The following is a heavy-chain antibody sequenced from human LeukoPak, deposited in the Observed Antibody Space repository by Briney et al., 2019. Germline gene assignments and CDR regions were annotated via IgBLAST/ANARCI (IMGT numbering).Heavy chain of an antibody. CDR3: ARFICSSGYDDY. CDR2: IYSTGIT. J-gene: IGHJ4*01. V-gene: IGHV4-59*01. CDR1: AGSTIVYD. Sequence: SETLSLALTVLAGSTIVYDGSGFRQPPGKGLELIGYIYSTGITDYNPSLTSRVTISVDTSKNQFSLKLSSVTAADTAVYYLARFICSSGYDDYRGHGTLVTVPS. D-gene: IGHD3-22*01.